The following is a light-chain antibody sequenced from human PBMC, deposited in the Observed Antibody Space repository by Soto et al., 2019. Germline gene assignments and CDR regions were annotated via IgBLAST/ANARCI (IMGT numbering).Light chain of an antibody. CDR2: AAS. V-gene: IGKV1-16*01. CDR1: QGISSS. CDR3: QHYNGYPQI. J-gene: IGKJ5*01. Sequence: DIQMTQSPSTLSGSVGDRVTITCRASQGISSSLAWFQQKPGKPPKTLIYAASSLHSGVPSRFSGSGSGTDFTLTISSLQPEDFATYYCQHYNGYPQIFGQGTRLEI.